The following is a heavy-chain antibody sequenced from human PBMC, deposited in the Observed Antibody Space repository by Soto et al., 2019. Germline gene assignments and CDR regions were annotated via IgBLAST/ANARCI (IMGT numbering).Heavy chain of an antibody. CDR1: GYSISAGGYY. Sequence: LQESGPGLVKPSQTLSLTCFVSGYSISAGGYYWSWIRHHPGKGLEWIASFYSRGSIIYNPCLRSRVSISGDTSSNQFSMSLTSVTAADTARYYCARMYSSGSGWFHPWGQGTLVTVSS. J-gene: IGHJ5*02. D-gene: IGHD6-19*01. V-gene: IGHV4-31*03. CDR3: ARMYSSGSGWFHP. CDR2: FYSRGSI.